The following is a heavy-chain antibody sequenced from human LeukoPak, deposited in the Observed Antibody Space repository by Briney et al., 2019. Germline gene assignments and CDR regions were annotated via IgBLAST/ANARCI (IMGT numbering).Heavy chain of an antibody. CDR2: IWYDGSNK. Sequence: GRSLRLSYAASGFTFSSYGMHWVRQAPGRGLEWVAVIWYDGSNKYYADSVKGRFTISRDNSKNTLYLQMNSLRAEDTAVYYCAKDRLHCSGGSCYSGYFDYWGQGTLVTVSS. CDR1: GFTFSSYG. V-gene: IGHV3-33*06. D-gene: IGHD2-15*01. J-gene: IGHJ4*02. CDR3: AKDRLHCSGGSCYSGYFDY.